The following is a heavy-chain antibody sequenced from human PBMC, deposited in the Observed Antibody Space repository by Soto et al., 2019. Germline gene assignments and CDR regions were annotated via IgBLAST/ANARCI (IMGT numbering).Heavy chain of an antibody. CDR3: ARDGDYYGSGSNYGMDV. CDR1: GFTFSSYG. V-gene: IGHV3-33*01. J-gene: IGHJ6*02. Sequence: QVQLVESGGGVVQPGRSLRLSCAASGFTFSSYGMHWVRQAPGKGLEWVAVIWYDGSNKYYADSVKGRFTISRDNSKNTLYLQMNSLRAEDTAVYYCARDGDYYGSGSNYGMDVWGQGTTVTVSS. D-gene: IGHD3-10*01. CDR2: IWYDGSNK.